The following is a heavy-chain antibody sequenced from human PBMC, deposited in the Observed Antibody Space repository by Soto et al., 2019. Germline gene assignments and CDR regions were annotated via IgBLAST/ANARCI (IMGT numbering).Heavy chain of an antibody. CDR1: GFSLSTTAEG. J-gene: IGHJ4*02. V-gene: IGHV2-5*02. Sequence: QITLKESGPTLVKPTQTLTLTCTFSGFSLSTTAEGVGWIRQPPGKALEWLALIYWDDDERYSPSLKSRLTITKDTSKDQVRLTMTNVDHVDTAKYECEDGCCSSADCYPNPYLDYWGQGILVTVSS. CDR2: IYWDDDE. CDR3: EDGCCSSADCYPNPYLDY. D-gene: IGHD2-2*01.